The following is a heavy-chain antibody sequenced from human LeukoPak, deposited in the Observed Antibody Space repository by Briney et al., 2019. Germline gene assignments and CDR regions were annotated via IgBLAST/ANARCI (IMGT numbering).Heavy chain of an antibody. Sequence: GGSLRLSCAASGFTFSSYSMNWVRQAPGKGLGWVSSISSSTSYIYYADSVKGRFTISRDNAKNSLYLQMNSLRAEDTAVYYCARDRLEFYGSGSYPPDYWGQGTLVTVSS. J-gene: IGHJ4*02. CDR2: ISSSTSYI. CDR1: GFTFSSYS. V-gene: IGHV3-21*01. CDR3: ARDRLEFYGSGSYPPDY. D-gene: IGHD3-10*01.